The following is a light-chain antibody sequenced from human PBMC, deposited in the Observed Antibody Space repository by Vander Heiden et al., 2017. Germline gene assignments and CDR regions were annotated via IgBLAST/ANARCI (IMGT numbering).Light chain of an antibody. CDR3: QSYDSSLSGSV. Sequence: QSVLTQPPSVSGAPGQRVTISCTGSSSNIGAGYDVHWYQQLPGTATKLLIYGNSNRPSGVPDRFACSKSGTSACLAITGLQAEDEADYYGQSYDSSLSGSVFGGGTKLTVL. V-gene: IGLV1-40*01. CDR1: SSNIGAGYD. CDR2: GNS. J-gene: IGLJ2*01.